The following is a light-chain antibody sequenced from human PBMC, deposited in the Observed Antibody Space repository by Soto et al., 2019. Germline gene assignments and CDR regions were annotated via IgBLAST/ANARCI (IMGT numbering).Light chain of an antibody. CDR1: QSVTNN. Sequence: VMTQSPATLSVSPGERVTLSCRASQSVTNNLAWYQQKPGQAPRLLIYGASTRATGFPARFSGSGSGREFTLAISSLQSEDFAIYHCQQYNDWPLTFGGGTKVDIK. J-gene: IGKJ4*01. CDR3: QQYNDWPLT. CDR2: GAS. V-gene: IGKV3-15*01.